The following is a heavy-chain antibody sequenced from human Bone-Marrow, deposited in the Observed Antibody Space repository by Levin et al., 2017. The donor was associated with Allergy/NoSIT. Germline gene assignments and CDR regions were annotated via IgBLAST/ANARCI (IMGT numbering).Heavy chain of an antibody. Sequence: GGSLRLSCAASGFTVGNNYMKWVRQAPGKGLEWVSLIYSGGSTYYADSVKGRFTISRDNSKNTLHLQMNSLRTEDTAVYYCARERTCSGGTCYGSWGQGTLVTVSS. V-gene: IGHV3-66*01. CDR2: IYSGGST. CDR3: ARERTCSGGTCYGS. D-gene: IGHD2-15*01. J-gene: IGHJ5*02. CDR1: GFTVGNNY.